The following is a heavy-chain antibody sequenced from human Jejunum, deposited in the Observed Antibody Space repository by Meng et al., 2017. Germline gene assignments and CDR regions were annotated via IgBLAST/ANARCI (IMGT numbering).Heavy chain of an antibody. CDR1: GDSITGYS. Sequence: SETLSLTCTASGDSITGYSWTWIRQSPGKGLEWIGYMFHTGYTNYSPSLESRVTISIDTSKRQLSLELSSVTAADTAVYYCARLDYYERSGFFRDWGQGTLVTVSS. V-gene: IGHV4-59*01. J-gene: IGHJ4*02. D-gene: IGHD3-22*01. CDR3: ARLDYYERSGFFRD. CDR2: MFHTGYT.